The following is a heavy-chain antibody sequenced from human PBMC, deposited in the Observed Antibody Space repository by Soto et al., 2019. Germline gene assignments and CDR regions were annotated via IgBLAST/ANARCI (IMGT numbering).Heavy chain of an antibody. CDR2: IVVGSGNT. CDR3: AAGPPYDFWRGYRFYFDY. CDR1: GFTFTSSA. D-gene: IGHD3-3*01. Sequence: SVKLSCKASGFTFTSSARQWVRQARGQRLEWIGWIVVGSGNTNYAQKFQERVTITRDMSTSTAYMELSSLRSEDTAVYYCAAGPPYDFWRGYRFYFDYWGQGTLVTVSS. J-gene: IGHJ4*02. V-gene: IGHV1-58*02.